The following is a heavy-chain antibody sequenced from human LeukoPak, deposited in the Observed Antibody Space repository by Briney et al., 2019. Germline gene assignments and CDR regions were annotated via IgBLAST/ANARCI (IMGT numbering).Heavy chain of an antibody. CDR3: ARSVTIFGVVTDAFDI. D-gene: IGHD3-3*01. Sequence: SETLSLTCTVSGYFISSGYYWGWIRQPPGKGLEWIGSIYHSGSTYYNPSLKSRVTISVDTSKNQFSLKLSSVTAADTAVYYCARSVTIFGVVTDAFDIWGQGTMVTVSS. CDR1: GYFISSGYY. V-gene: IGHV4-38-2*02. J-gene: IGHJ3*02. CDR2: IYHSGST.